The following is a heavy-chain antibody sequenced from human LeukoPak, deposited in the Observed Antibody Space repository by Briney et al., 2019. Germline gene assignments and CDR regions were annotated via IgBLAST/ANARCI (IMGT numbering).Heavy chain of an antibody. V-gene: IGHV4-59*08. J-gene: IGHJ4*02. CDR2: IYYSGST. CDR3: ARLGLGN. D-gene: IGHD3-10*01. CDR1: GGSISSYY. Sequence: SETLSLTCTVSGGSISSYYWSWIRQPPGKGLKWIGYIYYSGSTNYNPSLKSRVTISVDTSKNQFSLKLSSVTAADTAVYYCARLGLGNWGQGTLVTVSS.